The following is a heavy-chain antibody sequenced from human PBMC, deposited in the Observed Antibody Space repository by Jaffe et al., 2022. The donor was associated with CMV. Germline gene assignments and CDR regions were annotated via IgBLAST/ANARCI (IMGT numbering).Heavy chain of an antibody. CDR1: GFTFSSYA. CDR3: AKGWITLHPRIYGMDV. V-gene: IGHV3-23*01. J-gene: IGHJ6*02. D-gene: IGHD3-16*01. Sequence: EVQLLESGGGLVQPGGSLRLSCAASGFTFSSYAMSWVRQAPGKGLEWVSAISGSGGSTYYADSVKGRFTISRDNSKNTLYLQMNSLRAEDTAVYYCAKGWITLHPRIYGMDVWGQGTTVTVSS. CDR2: ISGSGGST.